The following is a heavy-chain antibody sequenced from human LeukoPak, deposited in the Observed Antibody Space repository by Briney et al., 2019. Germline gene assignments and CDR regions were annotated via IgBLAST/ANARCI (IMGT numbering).Heavy chain of an antibody. CDR3: ARSIVVVPAAPLYYYYYMDV. D-gene: IGHD2-2*01. CDR1: GGSISSYY. J-gene: IGHJ6*03. Sequence: SETLSLTCTVSGGSISSYYWSWIRQPAGKGLEWIGRIYTSGSTNYNPSLKSRVTMSVDTSKNQFSLKLSSVTAADTAVYYCARSIVVVPAAPLYYYYYMDVWGKGTTVTVSS. CDR2: IYTSGST. V-gene: IGHV4-4*07.